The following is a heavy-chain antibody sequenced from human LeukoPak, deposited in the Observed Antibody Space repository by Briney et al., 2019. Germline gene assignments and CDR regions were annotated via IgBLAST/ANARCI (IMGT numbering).Heavy chain of an antibody. CDR1: GFTFGSYE. J-gene: IGHJ4*02. D-gene: IGHD6-19*01. V-gene: IGHV3-48*03. CDR2: ICTIISTT. Sequence: PGGSLRLSCAASGFTFGSYEMNWVRQAPGKGLEGVSYICTIISTTYYADSVKGRFTVSRDDAKSSLYLQMSSLRAEDTAVYYCARNVYDLRGQWLVPGFDYWGQGTLVTVSS. CDR3: ARNVYDLRGQWLVPGFDY.